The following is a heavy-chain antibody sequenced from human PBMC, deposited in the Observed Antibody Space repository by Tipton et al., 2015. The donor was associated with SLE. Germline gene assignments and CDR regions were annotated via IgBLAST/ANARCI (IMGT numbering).Heavy chain of an antibody. CDR2: INYSGST. J-gene: IGHJ4*02. V-gene: IGHV4-59*08. CDR1: GGSIRSDY. CDR3: ARLEGDGYKWYFDY. D-gene: IGHD5-24*01. Sequence: TLSLTCAVSGGSIRSDYWNWIRQPPGKGLEWIGNINYSGSTNYNPSLKSRLTISVDTSKNQFSLKLSSVTAADTAVYYCARLEGDGYKWYFDYWGQGTLVTVSS.